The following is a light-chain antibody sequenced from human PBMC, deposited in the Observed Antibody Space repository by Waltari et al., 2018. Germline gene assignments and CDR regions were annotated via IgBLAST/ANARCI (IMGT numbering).Light chain of an antibody. CDR1: QSVLYNSNNFDY. CDR2: WAS. CDR3: QQYYSRPLT. J-gene: IGKJ4*01. V-gene: IGKV4-1*01. Sequence: DIVMTQSPDSLAVSLGERATINCRYSQSVLYNSNNFDYLAWYQQKPGQPPKLLFYWASTRESGVPDRFSGSGSGTEFTLTINSLQAEDVAIYYCQQYYSRPLTFGGGTRVEIK.